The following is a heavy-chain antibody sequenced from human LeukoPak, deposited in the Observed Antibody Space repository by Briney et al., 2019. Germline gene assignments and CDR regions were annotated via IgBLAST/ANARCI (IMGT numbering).Heavy chain of an antibody. CDR1: GGSVSSGSYY. CDR2: IYYSGST. Sequence: SETLSLTCTVSGGSVSSGSYYWRWIRQPPGKGLEWIGYIYYSGSTNYNPSLKSRVTISVDTSKNQFSLKLSSVTAADTAVYYCARDRDSNYLDWGQGTLVTVSS. J-gene: IGHJ4*02. D-gene: IGHD4-11*01. CDR3: ARDRDSNYLD. V-gene: IGHV4-61*01.